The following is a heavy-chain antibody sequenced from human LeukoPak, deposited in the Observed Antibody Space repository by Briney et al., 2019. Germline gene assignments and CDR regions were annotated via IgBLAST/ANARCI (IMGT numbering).Heavy chain of an antibody. D-gene: IGHD3-10*01. CDR1: GYTFTSYA. J-gene: IGHJ4*02. CDR2: INAGNGNT. V-gene: IGHV1-3*01. Sequence: ASVKVSCKASGYTFTSYAMHWARQAPGQRLEWMGWINAGNGNTKYSQKFQGRVTITRDTSASTAYMELSSLRSEDTAVYYCARGSLWFGESELDYWGQGTLVTVSS. CDR3: ARGSLWFGESELDY.